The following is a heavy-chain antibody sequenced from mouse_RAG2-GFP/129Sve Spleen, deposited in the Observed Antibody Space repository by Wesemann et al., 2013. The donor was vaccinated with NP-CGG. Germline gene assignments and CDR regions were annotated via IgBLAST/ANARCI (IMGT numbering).Heavy chain of an antibody. D-gene: IGHD2-2*01. CDR3: AKMVTVYYYAMDY. Sequence: EVKLLESGGGLVQPGGSLKLSCAASGFDFSRYWMSWVRQAPGKGLEWIGEINPDSSTINYTPSLKDKFIISRDNAKNTLYLQMSKVRSEDTALYYCAKMVTVYYYAMDYWGGSRGTSVTVSS. CDR2: INPDSSTI. V-gene: IGHV4-1*02. J-gene: IGHJ4*01. CDR1: GFDFSRYW.